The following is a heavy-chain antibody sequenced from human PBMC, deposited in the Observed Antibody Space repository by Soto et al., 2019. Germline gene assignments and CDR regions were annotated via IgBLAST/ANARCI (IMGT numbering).Heavy chain of an antibody. CDR3: ARDVAANNWFDP. V-gene: IGHV3-66*01. J-gene: IGHJ5*02. CDR1: GFTVSSNY. Sequence: EVQLVESGGGLVQPGGSLRLSCAASGFTVSSNYMSWVHQAPGKGLEWVSVIYSGGSTYYADSVKGRFTISRDNSKNTLYLQMNSLRAEDTAVYYCARDVAANNWFDPWGQGTLVTVSS. D-gene: IGHD6-6*01. CDR2: IYSGGST.